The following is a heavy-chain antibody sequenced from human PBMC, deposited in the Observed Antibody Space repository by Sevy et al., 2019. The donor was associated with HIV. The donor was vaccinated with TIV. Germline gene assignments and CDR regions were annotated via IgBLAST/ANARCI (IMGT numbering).Heavy chain of an antibody. CDR3: AGFSRGSAMDPELYDY. CDR2: ISSSGSTI. Sequence: GGSLRLSCAPSGFTFSDYYMSWIRQAPGKGLEWVSYISSSGSTIYYADSVKGRFTISRDNAKNSLYLQMNSLRAEDTAVYYCAGFSRGSAMDPELYDYWGQGTLVTVSS. V-gene: IGHV3-11*01. D-gene: IGHD5-18*01. J-gene: IGHJ4*02. CDR1: GFTFSDYY.